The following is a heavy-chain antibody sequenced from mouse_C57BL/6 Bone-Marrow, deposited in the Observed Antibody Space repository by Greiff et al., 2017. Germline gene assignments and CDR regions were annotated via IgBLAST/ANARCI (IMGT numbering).Heavy chain of an antibody. D-gene: IGHD1-1*01. Sequence: EVQLVESGEGLVKPGGSLKLSCAASGFTFSSYAMSWVRQTPEKRLEWVAYISSGGDYIYYADTVKGRFTISRDNARNTLYLQMSSLKSEDTAMYYCTRDGTTVVALYWYFDVWGTGTTVTVSS. CDR3: TRDGTTVVALYWYFDV. CDR1: GFTFSSYA. V-gene: IGHV5-9-1*02. CDR2: ISSGGDYI. J-gene: IGHJ1*03.